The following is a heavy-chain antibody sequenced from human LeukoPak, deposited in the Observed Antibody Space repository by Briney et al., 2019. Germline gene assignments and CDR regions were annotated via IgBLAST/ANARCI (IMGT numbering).Heavy chain of an antibody. CDR3: VRDFRSADY. V-gene: IGHV3-74*01. J-gene: IGHJ4*02. Sequence: PGGSLRLSCAASGFIFSDRYMHWVRQAPGKGPMWVSRICPDGTVTNYADSVKARFIISRDNARNTVYLQMNSLRVEDTAVYYCVRDFRSADYWGQGTLVTVSS. CDR1: GFIFSDRY. CDR2: ICPDGTVT.